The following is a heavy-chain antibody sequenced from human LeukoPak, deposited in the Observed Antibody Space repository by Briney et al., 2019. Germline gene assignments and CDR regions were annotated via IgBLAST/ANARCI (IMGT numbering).Heavy chain of an antibody. Sequence: PSETLSLTCIVSGYSISSGYHWGWIRQPPGKGLEWIGTIYHSGNTYYNPSLKSRVAISVDTSKNQFSLKLSSVTAADTAVYYCARADIAVATDAFDIWGQGTMVTVSS. V-gene: IGHV4-38-2*02. CDR3: ARADIAVATDAFDI. CDR2: IYHSGNT. D-gene: IGHD6-19*01. CDR1: GYSISSGYH. J-gene: IGHJ3*02.